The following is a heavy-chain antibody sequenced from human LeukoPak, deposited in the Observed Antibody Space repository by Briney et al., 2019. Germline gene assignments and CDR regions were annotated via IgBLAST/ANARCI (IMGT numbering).Heavy chain of an antibody. Sequence: ASVKVSCKASGYTFTSYDINWVRQATGQGLEWMGWMNPNSGNTGYAQKFQGRVTMTRDMSTSTVYMELSSLRSEDTAVYYCARVAYSYGARHFDYWGQGTLVTVSS. D-gene: IGHD5-18*01. CDR2: MNPNSGNT. CDR1: GYTFTSYD. V-gene: IGHV1-8*01. CDR3: ARVAYSYGARHFDY. J-gene: IGHJ4*02.